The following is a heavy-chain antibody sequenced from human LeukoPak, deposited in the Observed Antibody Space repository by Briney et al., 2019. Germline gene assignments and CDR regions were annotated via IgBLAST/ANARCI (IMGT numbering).Heavy chain of an antibody. V-gene: IGHV3-11*04. D-gene: IGHD1-26*01. CDR3: AREASGNYHVFDY. J-gene: IGHJ4*02. CDR1: GFTVSTYF. CDR2: ITNSGRST. Sequence: GGSLRLSCEASGFTVSTYFISWIRQAPGKGLEWVGYITNSGRSTNYADAVKGRFTISRDNAKKSVYLEMTDLRAEDTAVYYCAREASGNYHVFDYWGQGTLVTVSS.